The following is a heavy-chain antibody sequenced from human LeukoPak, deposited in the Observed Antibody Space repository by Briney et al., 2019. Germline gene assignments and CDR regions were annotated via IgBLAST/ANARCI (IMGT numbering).Heavy chain of an antibody. Sequence: NPSETRSLTCTVSGGSISSSSYYWGWIRQPPGKGLEWIGSIYYSGSTYYNPSLKSRVTISVDTSKNQFSLKLSSVTAADTAVYYCARKARWGGYDFRDAFDIWGQGTMVTVSS. V-gene: IGHV4-39*07. D-gene: IGHD5-12*01. J-gene: IGHJ3*02. CDR1: GGSISSSSYY. CDR3: ARKARWGGYDFRDAFDI. CDR2: IYYSGST.